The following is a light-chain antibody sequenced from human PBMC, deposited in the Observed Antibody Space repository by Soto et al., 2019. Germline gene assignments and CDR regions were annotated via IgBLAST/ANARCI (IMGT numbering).Light chain of an antibody. CDR3: SSYAGSNNLV. V-gene: IGLV2-14*01. CDR1: TGDVGGYNY. CDR2: EVT. J-gene: IGLJ2*01. Sequence: QSALTQPASVSGSPGQSITISCTGTTGDVGGYNYVSWYQQYPGKAPKLLIYEVTNRPSGISNRFSGSKSGNTASLTISGLQAEDEADYYCSSYAGSNNLVFGGGTKLTVL.